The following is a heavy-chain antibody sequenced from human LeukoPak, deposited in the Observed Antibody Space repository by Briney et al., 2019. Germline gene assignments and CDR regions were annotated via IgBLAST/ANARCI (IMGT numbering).Heavy chain of an antibody. Sequence: SETLSLTCTVSGVSISGHHWTWIRQPPGTGLEWIGYFYDSGDFNCNPSLKSRVTIFMDMSNNQFSLTMSSVTAADTAMYYCARLLRPGGRKGDAFDIWGQGTMVTVSS. V-gene: IGHV4-59*08. CDR3: ARLLRPGGRKGDAFDI. CDR1: GVSISGHH. D-gene: IGHD1-26*01. J-gene: IGHJ3*02. CDR2: FYDSGDF.